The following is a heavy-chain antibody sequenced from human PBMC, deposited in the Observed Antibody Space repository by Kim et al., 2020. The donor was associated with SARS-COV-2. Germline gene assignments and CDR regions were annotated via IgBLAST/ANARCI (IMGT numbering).Heavy chain of an antibody. D-gene: IGHD1-1*01. V-gene: IGHV3-72*01. J-gene: IGHJ4*02. CDR2: SRDKSSSYTT. CDR3: SRAMTT. CDR1: GFTFSDHL. Sequence: GGSLRLSCAASGFTFSDHLMDWVRQAPGKGLEWVGRSRDKSSSYTTEYAASVKGRFTISRDDSSNSLYLQMNRLKTEDTAVYYCSRAMTTWGQGTLVTVSS.